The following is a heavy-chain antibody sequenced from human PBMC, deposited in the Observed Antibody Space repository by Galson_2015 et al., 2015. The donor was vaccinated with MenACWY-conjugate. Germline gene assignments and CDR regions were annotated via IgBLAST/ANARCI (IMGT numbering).Heavy chain of an antibody. D-gene: IGHD3-3*01. J-gene: IGHJ6*03. CDR2: VAQSGSA. CDR3: ARLSWSTSRDHYYYMDV. CDR1: GGSFSGYY. Sequence: ETLSLTCGVSGGSFSGYYWSWIRQPPGKGLEWIGEVAQSGSANVNPSLKSRVSMSADTSKREFSLKLTSVTAADTAVYFCARLSWSTSRDHYYYMDVWGNGKTVTVS. V-gene: IGHV4-34*01.